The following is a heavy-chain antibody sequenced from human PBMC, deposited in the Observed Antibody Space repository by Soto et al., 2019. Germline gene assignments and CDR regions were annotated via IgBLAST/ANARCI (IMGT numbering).Heavy chain of an antibody. J-gene: IGHJ6*02. V-gene: IGHV4-34*01. CDR1: GGSFIGYY. CDR2: INHSGST. Sequence: SETLSLTCAFYGGSFIGYYWSWIRQPPGKGLEWIGEINHSGSTNYNPSLKSRVTISVDTSKNQFSLKLSSVTAADTAVYYCARERFGVVNYYYYGMDVWGQGTTVTVSS. CDR3: ARERFGVVNYYYYGMDV. D-gene: IGHD3-3*01.